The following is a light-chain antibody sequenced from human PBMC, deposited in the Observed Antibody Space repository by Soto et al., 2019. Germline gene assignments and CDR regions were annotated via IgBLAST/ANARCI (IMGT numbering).Light chain of an antibody. CDR2: GAS. V-gene: IGKV3-15*01. CDR1: ESISSN. J-gene: IGKJ1*01. Sequence: EIVMTQSPGTLSVSPGEGVTLSCRASESISSNLAWYQQKPGQAPRLLFYGASTRATGIPARFSGSGSGTEFTLTISSLQSEAFAVYSCQQYSNWPRTFGLGTKVEIK. CDR3: QQYSNWPRT.